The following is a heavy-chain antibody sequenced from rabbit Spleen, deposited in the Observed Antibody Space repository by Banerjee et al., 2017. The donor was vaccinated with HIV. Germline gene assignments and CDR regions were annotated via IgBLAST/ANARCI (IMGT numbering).Heavy chain of an antibody. CDR1: GFSLSNNYY. Sequence: QEQLEESGGGLFQPGGSLALTCKASGFSLSNNYYMCWVRQAPGKGLEWIACIYTSSSATWYASWVNGRLTISKMSSTTVSLQMSSLTAADTATYFCARTAYGSDVDTFRLDLWGPGTLVTVS. CDR2: IYTSSSAT. V-gene: IGHV1S45*01. J-gene: IGHJ3*01. CDR3: ARTAYGSDVDTFRLDL. D-gene: IGHD5-1*01.